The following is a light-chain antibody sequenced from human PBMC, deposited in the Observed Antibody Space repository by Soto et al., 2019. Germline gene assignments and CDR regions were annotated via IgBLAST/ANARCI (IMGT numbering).Light chain of an antibody. CDR2: AAS. J-gene: IGKJ1*01. V-gene: IGKV1-8*01. CDR3: QQYYSYPRT. Sequence: AIRMTQSPSSLSASTGDRVTITCRASQGISSYLAWYQQKPGKAPKLLIYAASTLQSGVPSRFSGSGSGTDFTLTISCXXXEDFATYYCQQYYSYPRTFGQGTKVEIK. CDR1: QGISSY.